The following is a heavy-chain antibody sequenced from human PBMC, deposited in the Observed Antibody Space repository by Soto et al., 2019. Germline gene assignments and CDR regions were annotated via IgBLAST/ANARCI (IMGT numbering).Heavy chain of an antibody. CDR2: IYHVGTS. D-gene: IGHD1-26*01. Sequence: SETLSLTCTVSGDSLSSGRYYWTWLRQPPGKGLEWIGYIYHVGTSKYNPSLNSRATISLDTSKSQFSLRLRSVTAADTAVYFCARESIVGDTKFDPWGHGTLVTVSS. CDR3: ARESIVGDTKFDP. V-gene: IGHV4-61*01. J-gene: IGHJ5*02. CDR1: GDSLSSGRYY.